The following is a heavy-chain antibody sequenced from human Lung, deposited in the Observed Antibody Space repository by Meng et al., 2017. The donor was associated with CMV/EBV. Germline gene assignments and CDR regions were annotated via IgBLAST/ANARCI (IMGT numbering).Heavy chain of an antibody. Sequence: ASVKVSXKASGHSFTDYYIHWVRQAPGQGLEWMGWINPNSGGTNYAENFQGRVTMTRDTSISTASMELNRLRSEDTAVYYCARDRFRTVRGLFSYWGQGTXVNVAS. CDR1: GHSFTDYY. D-gene: IGHD3-10*01. CDR3: ARDRFRTVRGLFSY. CDR2: INPNSGGT. V-gene: IGHV1-2*02. J-gene: IGHJ4*02.